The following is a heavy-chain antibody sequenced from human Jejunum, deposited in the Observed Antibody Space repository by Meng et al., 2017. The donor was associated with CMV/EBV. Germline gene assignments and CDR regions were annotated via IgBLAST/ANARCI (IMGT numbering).Heavy chain of an antibody. CDR1: GYTFTSYG. Sequence: SGYTFTSYGISWVRPAPGQGLEWMGWISPYNGNTHYVQKLQGRVTMTTDTSTSTAYMELRSLRSDDTAVYYCARGVVTMIRYYFDYWGQGTLVTVSS. J-gene: IGHJ4*02. V-gene: IGHV1-18*01. CDR2: ISPYNGNT. CDR3: ARGVVTMIRYYFDY. D-gene: IGHD3-22*01.